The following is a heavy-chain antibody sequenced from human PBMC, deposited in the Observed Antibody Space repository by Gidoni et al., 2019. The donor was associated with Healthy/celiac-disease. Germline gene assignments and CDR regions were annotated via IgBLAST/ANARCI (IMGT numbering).Heavy chain of an antibody. Sequence: QVTLQESGTVLVKPTETLTLTCTVCGLTRSNARMGVSWIRQPPGKALEWLAHMFSNDEKSYSTSLKGRLTISKATSKSQVVLTITNMDPVDTATYYCARIRKLYYVSGKGWFDPWGQGTLVTVSS. J-gene: IGHJ5*02. V-gene: IGHV2-26*01. CDR2: MFSNDEK. D-gene: IGHD3-10*01. CDR1: GLTRSNARMG. CDR3: ARIRKLYYVSGKGWFDP.